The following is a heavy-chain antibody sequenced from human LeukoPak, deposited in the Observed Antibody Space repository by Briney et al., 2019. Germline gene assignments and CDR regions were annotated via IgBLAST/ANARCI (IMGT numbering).Heavy chain of an antibody. CDR1: GYTLTELS. Sequence: ASVKVSCKVSGYTLTELSMHWVRQAPGKGLEWMGGFDPEDGETIYAQKFQGRVTMTEDTSTDTAYMELSSLRSEDTAVYYCATGVYSYGPFYYYYGMDVWGQGTRSPSP. CDR2: FDPEDGET. V-gene: IGHV1-24*01. J-gene: IGHJ6*02. CDR3: ATGVYSYGPFYYYYGMDV. D-gene: IGHD5-18*01.